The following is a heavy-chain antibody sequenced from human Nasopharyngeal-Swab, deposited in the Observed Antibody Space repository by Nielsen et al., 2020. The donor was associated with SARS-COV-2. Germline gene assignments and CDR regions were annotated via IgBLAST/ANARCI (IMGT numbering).Heavy chain of an antibody. D-gene: IGHD4-17*01. Sequence: GESLKISCAASGFTFSSYAMSWVRQAPGKGLEWVSAISGSGGSTYYADSVKGRFTISRDNSKNTLYLQMNSLRAEDTAVYYCANHTGYGETYYYMDVWGKGTTVTVSS. CDR3: ANHTGYGETYYYMDV. V-gene: IGHV3-23*01. CDR1: GFTFSSYA. CDR2: ISGSGGST. J-gene: IGHJ6*03.